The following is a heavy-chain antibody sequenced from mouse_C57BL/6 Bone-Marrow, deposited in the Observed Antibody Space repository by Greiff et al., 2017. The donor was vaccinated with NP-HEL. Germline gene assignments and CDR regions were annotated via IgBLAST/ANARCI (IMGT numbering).Heavy chain of an antibody. CDR1: GYTFTSYW. CDR2: IDPSDSYT. Sequence: VQLQQPGAELVKPGASVKLSCKASGYTFTSYWMQWVKQRPGQGLEWIGEIDPSDSYTNYKQKFKGKATLTVDTSSSTAYMQLSRLTSEDSAVYYCARPYYSNYVWFAYWGQGTLVTVSA. J-gene: IGHJ3*01. CDR3: ARPYYSNYVWFAY. D-gene: IGHD2-5*01. V-gene: IGHV1-50*01.